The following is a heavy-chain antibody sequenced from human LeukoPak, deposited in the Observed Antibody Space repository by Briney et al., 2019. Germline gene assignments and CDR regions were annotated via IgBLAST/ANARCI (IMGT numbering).Heavy chain of an antibody. Sequence: SETLSLTCAVYGGSFSGYYWSWIRQPPGKGLGWIGEINHSGSTNYNPSLKSRVTISVHTSKNQFSLKLSSVTAGVTAVYYCARDGTMVRGVMTWFDPWGQGTLVTVSP. CDR3: ARDGTMVRGVMTWFDP. V-gene: IGHV4-34*01. CDR2: INHSGST. CDR1: GGSFSGYY. J-gene: IGHJ5*02. D-gene: IGHD3-10*01.